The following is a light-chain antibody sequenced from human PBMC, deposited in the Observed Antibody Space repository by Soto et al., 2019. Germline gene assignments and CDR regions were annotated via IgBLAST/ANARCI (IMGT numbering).Light chain of an antibody. V-gene: IGKV3-20*01. CDR2: GAS. J-gene: IGKJ1*01. Sequence: EIVLTQSPGTLSLSPGDRATLSCRASQRVSSSNLAWYQQKPGQTPRLLIYGASNRATGIPDRFSGSGSGTDFTLTISRLEPEDFAVFYCQQYDTSPLTFGQGTKVEI. CDR1: QRVSSSN. CDR3: QQYDTSPLT.